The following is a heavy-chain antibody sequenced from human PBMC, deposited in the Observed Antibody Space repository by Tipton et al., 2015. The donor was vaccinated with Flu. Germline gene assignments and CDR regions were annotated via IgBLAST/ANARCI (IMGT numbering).Heavy chain of an antibody. CDR1: GGSISSFY. J-gene: IGHJ5*01. V-gene: IGHV4-4*07. D-gene: IGHD3-10*01. CDR2: MYSSGTT. Sequence: LRLSCTVSGGSISSFYWSWIRQPAGKGLEWVGRMYSSGTTKYNPSLKSRVTMSVDTTKNQLSLKLSSVTAADTAVYYCARGSGSGTYMIFDFWGQGTLVTVSS. CDR3: ARGSGSGTYMIFDF.